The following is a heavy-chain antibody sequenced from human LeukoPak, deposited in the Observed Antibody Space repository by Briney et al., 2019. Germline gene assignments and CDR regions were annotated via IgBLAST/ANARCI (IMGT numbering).Heavy chain of an antibody. CDR1: GFTFSTYG. D-gene: IGHD3-22*01. CDR3: ARGSVPYYDYGWFDP. CDR2: ISYDGRNK. Sequence: RSLRLSCAASGFTFSTYGLHWVRQAPGKGLEWVALISYDGRNKYYADSVKGRFTISSDNSKNTSYLRMNSLRSEDTAVYYCARGSVPYYDYGWFDPWGQGALVTVSS. V-gene: IGHV3-30*03. J-gene: IGHJ5*02.